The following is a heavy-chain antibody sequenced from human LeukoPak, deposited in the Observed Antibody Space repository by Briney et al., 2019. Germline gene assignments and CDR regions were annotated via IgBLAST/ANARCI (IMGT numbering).Heavy chain of an antibody. CDR3: AREGQGIFWGGYYGN. CDR1: GFTFSSYA. CDR2: ISYDGSNK. V-gene: IGHV3-30-3*01. J-gene: IGHJ4*02. D-gene: IGHD3-3*01. Sequence: GGSLRLSCAASGFTFSSYAMHWVRQAPGKGLEWVAVISYDGSNKYYADSVKGRFTISRDNSKNTLYLQMNSLRAEDTAVYYCAREGQGIFWGGYYGNWGQGTLVTVSS.